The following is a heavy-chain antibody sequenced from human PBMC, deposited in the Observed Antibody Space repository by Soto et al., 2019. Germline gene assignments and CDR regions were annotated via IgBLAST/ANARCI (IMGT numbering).Heavy chain of an antibody. Sequence: SETLSLTWIVSGGSVSSSNYYWSWIRQPPGKGLEWIGYIYYSGSSNKSPSLKSRVTTSLDTSKNQFSLMLSSVTAADTAVYYCARVACGGSCYVAYYGMDVWGQGTTVTVSS. CDR3: ARVACGGSCYVAYYGMDV. D-gene: IGHD2-15*01. J-gene: IGHJ6*02. V-gene: IGHV4-61*01. CDR2: IYYSGSS. CDR1: GGSVSSSNYY.